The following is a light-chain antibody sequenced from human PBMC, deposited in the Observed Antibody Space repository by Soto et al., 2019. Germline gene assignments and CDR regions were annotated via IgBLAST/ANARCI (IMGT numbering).Light chain of an antibody. CDR2: AAS. CDR1: QSISSY. V-gene: IGKV1-39*01. J-gene: IGKJ1*01. CDR3: QQSYRTPRT. Sequence: DIQMTQSPSSLSASVGDRVTITCRASQSISSYLNWYQQKPGKAPKLLIYAASILQSGVPSRFSGSGSGTDFTLTINSLQREDFATYYCQQSYRTPRTFGQGTKVDIK.